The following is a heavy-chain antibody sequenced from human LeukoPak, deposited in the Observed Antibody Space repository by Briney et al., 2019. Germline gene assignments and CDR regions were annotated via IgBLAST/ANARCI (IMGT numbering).Heavy chain of an antibody. CDR2: IYYSGST. V-gene: IGHV4-59*01. D-gene: IGHD2-21*02. CDR1: GGSISSYY. J-gene: IGHJ4*02. CDR3: ARESTVGDAIDY. Sequence: PSETLSLTCTVPGGSISSYYWSWIRQPPGKGLEWIGYIYYSGSTNYNPSLKSRVTISVDTSKNQFSLKLSSVTAADTAVYYCARESTVGDAIDYWGQGTLVTVSS.